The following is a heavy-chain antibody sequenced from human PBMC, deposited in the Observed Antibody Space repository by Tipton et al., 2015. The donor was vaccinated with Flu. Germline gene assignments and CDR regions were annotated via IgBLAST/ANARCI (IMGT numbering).Heavy chain of an antibody. CDR2: IYPSGAT. J-gene: IGHJ4*02. V-gene: IGHV4-39*01. CDR1: SGSIRSTNYF. Sequence: TLSLTCTVSSGSIRSTNYFCAWIRQPPGKRLELIGSIYPSGATYYNPSLKSRVTLSVDTSKSQFSLMLRSVTAADTAIYYCARLSYYDVDLKNFYFDYWGQGVLVTVSS. D-gene: IGHD3-10*02. CDR3: ARLSYYDVDLKNFYFDY.